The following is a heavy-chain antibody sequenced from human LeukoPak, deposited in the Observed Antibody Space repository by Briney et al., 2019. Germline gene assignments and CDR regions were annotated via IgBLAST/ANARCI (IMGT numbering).Heavy chain of an antibody. CDR1: GFTFSSYG. CDR3: AREGPGDCHDY. D-gene: IGHD2-21*02. V-gene: IGHV3-53*01. J-gene: IGHJ4*02. CDR2: IYSGGST. Sequence: GGTLRLSCAASGFTFSSYGMSWVRQAPGKGLEWVSVIYSGGSTYYADSAKGRFTISRDNSKNTLYLQMNSLRAEDTAVYYCAREGPGDCHDYWGQGTLVTVSS.